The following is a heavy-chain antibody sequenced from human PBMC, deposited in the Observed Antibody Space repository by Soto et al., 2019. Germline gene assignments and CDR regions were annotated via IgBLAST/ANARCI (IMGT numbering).Heavy chain of an antibody. V-gene: IGHV5-51*01. D-gene: IGHD6-6*01. CDR1: GYSFASYW. CDR2: IYPGDSDT. Sequence: GDSLKISFQGSGYSFASYWIGWVRQMPGKDLEWMGIIYPGDSDTRYSPSFQGQVTISADKSLRTAYLQWTSLKASDTALYYCARTRSFTLGFYYDGMDVWGQGTTVTVSS. CDR3: ARTRSFTLGFYYDGMDV. J-gene: IGHJ6*02.